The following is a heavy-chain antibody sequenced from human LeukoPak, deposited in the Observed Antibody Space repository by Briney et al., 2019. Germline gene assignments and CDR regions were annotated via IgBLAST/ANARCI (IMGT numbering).Heavy chain of an antibody. CDR3: AREGGCYDSSGYYPYFDY. Sequence: SETLSLTCTVSGGSISSYYWSWIRQPPGKGLEWIGYIYYSGSTYYNPSLKSRVTISVDTSKNQFSLKLSSVTAADTAVYYCAREGGCYDSSGYYPYFDYWGQGTLVTVSS. CDR1: GGSISSYY. J-gene: IGHJ4*02. D-gene: IGHD3-22*01. CDR2: IYYSGST. V-gene: IGHV4-59*12.